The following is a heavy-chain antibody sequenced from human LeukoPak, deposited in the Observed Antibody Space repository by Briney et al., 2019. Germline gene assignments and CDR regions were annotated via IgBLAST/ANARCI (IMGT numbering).Heavy chain of an antibody. CDR2: MNPNSGNT. J-gene: IGHJ4*02. CDR1: GYTFTSYD. CDR3: ARDPPYYDFWSGDNDY. V-gene: IGHV1-8*02. D-gene: IGHD3-3*01. Sequence: EASVKVSCKASGYTFTSYDINWVRQATGQGLEWMGWMNPNSGNTGYAQKFQGRVTMTRDTSISTAYMELSRLRSDDTAVYYCARDPPYYDFWSGDNDYWGQGTLVTVSS.